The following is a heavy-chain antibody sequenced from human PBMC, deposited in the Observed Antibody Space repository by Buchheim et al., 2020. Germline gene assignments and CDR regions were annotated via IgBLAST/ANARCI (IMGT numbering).Heavy chain of an antibody. V-gene: IGHV2-5*02. D-gene: IGHD2-15*01. CDR3: VRRHSSSRGPPN. CDR2: SHGDDTA. Sequence: QITLKESGPTLVKPTQTLTLTCSCSGFSVSTREVSVGWIRQPPGKAPEWLALSHGDDTAQYSPSLRSRLTLTKDPSKNQVGLTLANVDPVDTATYYCVRRHSSSRGPPNWGPGTL. CDR1: GFSVSTREVS. J-gene: IGHJ1*01.